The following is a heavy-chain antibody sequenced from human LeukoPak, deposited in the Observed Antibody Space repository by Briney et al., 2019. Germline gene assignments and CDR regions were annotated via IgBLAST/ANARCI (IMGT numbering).Heavy chain of an antibody. D-gene: IGHD6-19*01. CDR1: GGSISSYY. CDR3: AGYPQWLIPS. V-gene: IGHV4-59*01. Sequence: SETLSLTCTVSGGSISSYYWSWIRQSPGKGLEWIGYIYYSGSTNYNPSLKSRVTISVDTSKNQFSLKLSSVTAADTAVYYCAGYPQWLIPSWGQGTLDTVSS. J-gene: IGHJ5*02. CDR2: IYYSGST.